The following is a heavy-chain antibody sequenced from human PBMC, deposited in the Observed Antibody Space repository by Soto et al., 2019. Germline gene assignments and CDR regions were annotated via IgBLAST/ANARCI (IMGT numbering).Heavy chain of an antibody. D-gene: IGHD3-10*01. CDR1: GFTFSAYN. CDR2: MSSSGTYI. Sequence: EVQLVESGGGLAKPGGSLRLSCTASGFTFSAYNMYWVRQAPGKGLEWVSYMSSSGTYIYYADSVKGRFAVSRDNANNSLYLQMNSLRAEDAAVYYCARQLHFGDFSPGYWGQGTRVTVSS. V-gene: IGHV3-21*01. CDR3: ARQLHFGDFSPGY. J-gene: IGHJ4*02.